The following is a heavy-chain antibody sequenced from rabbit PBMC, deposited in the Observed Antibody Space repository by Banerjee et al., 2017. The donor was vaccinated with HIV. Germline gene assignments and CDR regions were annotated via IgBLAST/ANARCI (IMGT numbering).Heavy chain of an antibody. CDR1: RFSFSSYHY. J-gene: IGHJ6*01. V-gene: IGHV1S45*01. CDR2: IITSSGSI. CDR3: ARDGAGYAGYGYARL. D-gene: IGHD6-1*01. Sequence: QEQLEESGGDLVKPEGSLTLTCTASRFSFSSYHYMCWVRQAPGKGLESVACIITSSGSIWYASWVNGRFTISKTSSTTVTLQMTSLTAADTATYFCARDGAGYAGYGYARLWGPGTLVTVS.